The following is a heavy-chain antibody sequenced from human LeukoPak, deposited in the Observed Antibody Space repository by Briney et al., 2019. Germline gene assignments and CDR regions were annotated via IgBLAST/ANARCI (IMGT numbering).Heavy chain of an antibody. V-gene: IGHV3-23*01. CDR3: AKRAYDFWSGYPHPYYYYMDA. D-gene: IGHD3-3*01. J-gene: IGHJ6*03. CDR2: ISGSGGST. CDR1: GFTFSSYA. Sequence: GGSLRLSCAASGFTFSSYAMSWVRQAPGKGLEWVSAISGSGGSTYYADSVKGRFTISRDNSKNTLYLQMNSLRAEDTAVYYCAKRAYDFWSGYPHPYYYYMDAWGKGTTVTVSS.